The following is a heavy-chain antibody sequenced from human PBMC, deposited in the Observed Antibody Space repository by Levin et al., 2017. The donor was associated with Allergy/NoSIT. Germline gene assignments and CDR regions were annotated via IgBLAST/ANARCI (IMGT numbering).Heavy chain of an antibody. J-gene: IGHJ4*02. CDR3: ARDQASLPFDY. CDR2: TWHDGNNK. V-gene: IGHV3-33*01. CDR1: GFTFSNYG. D-gene: IGHD2-21*01. Sequence: GGSLRLSCAASGFTFSNYGMHWVRQAPGKGLEWVAFTWHDGNNKYYKDSVKGRFTISRDNSKNTLYLQMNSLRADDTAVYYCARDQASLPFDYWGPGTLVTVSS.